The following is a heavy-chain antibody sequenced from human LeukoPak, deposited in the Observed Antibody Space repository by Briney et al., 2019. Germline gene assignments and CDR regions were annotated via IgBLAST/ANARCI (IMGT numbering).Heavy chain of an antibody. D-gene: IGHD6-13*01. V-gene: IGHV5-51*01. CDR3: ARLGQQQRVRFDYYYYMDV. Sequence: GESLKISCKGSGYSFTSYWIGWVRQMPGKGLEWMGIIYPGDSDTRYSPSFQGQVTISADKSISTAYLQWSSLKASDTAMYYCARLGQQQRVRFDYYYYMDVWGKGTTVTVSS. J-gene: IGHJ6*03. CDR2: IYPGDSDT. CDR1: GYSFTSYW.